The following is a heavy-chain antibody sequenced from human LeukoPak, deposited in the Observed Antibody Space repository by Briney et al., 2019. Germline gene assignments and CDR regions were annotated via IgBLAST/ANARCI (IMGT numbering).Heavy chain of an antibody. CDR1: GFTLSSYW. Sequence: GGSLRLSCAASGFTLSSYWMSWVRQAPGMGLEWVANIKEDGSEKYYVDSVKGRFTISRDNAKNSLYVHMNSLTAEDTAMYYCARDWVAGVPFDAFDIWGQGTMVSVSS. V-gene: IGHV3-7*03. D-gene: IGHD3-10*01. CDR3: ARDWVAGVPFDAFDI. J-gene: IGHJ3*02. CDR2: IKEDGSEK.